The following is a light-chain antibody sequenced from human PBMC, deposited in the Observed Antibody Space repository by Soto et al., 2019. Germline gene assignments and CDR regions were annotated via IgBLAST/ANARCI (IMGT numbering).Light chain of an antibody. V-gene: IGKV3-15*01. Sequence: ETMMTQSPDTLSVSLGERATLSCRASQSLRSSLAWYQHKPGQAPRLLLYGASTRATGIPVRFSGSGFGTEFTLTISSLQSEDFAVYYCQQYKNWPLFGQGRRLEIK. J-gene: IGKJ5*01. CDR3: QQYKNWPL. CDR1: QSLRSS. CDR2: GAS.